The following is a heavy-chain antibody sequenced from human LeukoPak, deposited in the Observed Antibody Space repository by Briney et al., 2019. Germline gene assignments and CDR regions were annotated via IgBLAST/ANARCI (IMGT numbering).Heavy chain of an antibody. CDR2: ISYDGSNK. CDR3: ARNYYDSSGYGSYFDY. J-gene: IGHJ4*02. Sequence: GGSLRLSCAASGFTFSSYGMHWVRQAPGKGLEWVAVISYDGSNKYYADSVKGRFTISRDNSKNTLYLQMNSLRAEGTAVYYCARNYYDSSGYGSYFDYWGQGTLVTVSS. D-gene: IGHD3-22*01. CDR1: GFTFSSYG. V-gene: IGHV3-30*03.